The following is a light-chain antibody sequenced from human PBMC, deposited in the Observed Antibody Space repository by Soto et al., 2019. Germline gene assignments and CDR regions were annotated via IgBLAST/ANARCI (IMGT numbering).Light chain of an antibody. CDR2: EVT. CDR1: SSDIGGYNY. CDR3: ASYSSTSTPCV. Sequence: QSVLTQPASVSGSPGQSITISFTGTSSDIGGYNYVSWHQQHPGKAPKLMVYEVTNRPSGVSHRFSGARSGNTASLTISGLQAEDEAVYYCASYSSTSTPCVFGTGTKVTVL. V-gene: IGLV2-14*01. J-gene: IGLJ1*01.